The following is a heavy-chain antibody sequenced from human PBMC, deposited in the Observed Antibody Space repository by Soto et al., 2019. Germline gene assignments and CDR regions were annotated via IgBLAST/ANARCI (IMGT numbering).Heavy chain of an antibody. CDR1: GFTFGSFW. V-gene: IGHV3-7*01. CDR2: INQDGSEK. J-gene: IGHJ5*02. CDR3: ARQIRGLTPNWFDP. Sequence: EMQLVESGGGLVQPGGPLRLSCGVSGFTFGSFWMGWVRQAPGKGLEWVANINQDGSEKYYVDSVKGRFTISRDNPRNSLYLQMDTLRVEDTAVYFCARQIRGLTPNWFDPWGQGTLVSVSS.